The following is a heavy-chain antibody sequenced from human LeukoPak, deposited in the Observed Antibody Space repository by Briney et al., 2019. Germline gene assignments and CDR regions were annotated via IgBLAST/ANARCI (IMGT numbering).Heavy chain of an antibody. CDR3: ASISGYLSPYYYYGMDV. Sequence: ASVKVSCKASGYTFTSYGISWVRQAPGQGLEWMGWISAYNGNTNYAQKLQGRVSMTTDTSTSTAYMELRSLRSDDTAVYYCASISGYLSPYYYYGMDVWGQGTTVTVSS. CDR1: GYTFTSYG. J-gene: IGHJ6*02. D-gene: IGHD3-22*01. V-gene: IGHV1-18*01. CDR2: ISAYNGNT.